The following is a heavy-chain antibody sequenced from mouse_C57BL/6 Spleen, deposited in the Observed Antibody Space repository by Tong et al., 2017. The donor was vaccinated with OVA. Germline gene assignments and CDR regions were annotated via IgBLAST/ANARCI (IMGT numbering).Heavy chain of an antibody. J-gene: IGHJ3*01. D-gene: IGHD2-5*01. CDR3: AREGSNSWFAY. CDR2: INPNNGGT. CDR1: GFTFTDYY. Sequence: EVQLQESGPVLVKPGPSVKISCKASGFTFTDYYMHWVKQSHGKSLEWIGDINPNNGGTSYNQKFKGKATLTVDKSSSTAYMELRSLTSEDSAVYYCAREGSNSWFAYWGQGTLVTVSA. V-gene: IGHV1-26*01.